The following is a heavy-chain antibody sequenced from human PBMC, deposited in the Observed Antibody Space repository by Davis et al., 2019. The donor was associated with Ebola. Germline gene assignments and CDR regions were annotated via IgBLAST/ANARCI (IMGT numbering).Heavy chain of an antibody. V-gene: IGHV1-69*13. Sequence: SVKVSCKASGGTFSSYAISWVRQAPGQGLEWMGGIIPIFGTANYAQKFQGRVTITADESTSTAYMELSSLRSEDTGVYYCASNRMGVNTPFDYWGQGTLVTVSS. J-gene: IGHJ4*02. CDR2: IIPIFGTA. CDR3: ASNRMGVNTPFDY. CDR1: GGTFSSYA. D-gene: IGHD1-14*01.